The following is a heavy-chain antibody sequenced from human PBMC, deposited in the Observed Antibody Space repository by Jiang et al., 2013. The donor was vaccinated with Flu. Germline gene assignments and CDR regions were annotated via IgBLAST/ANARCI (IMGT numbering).Heavy chain of an antibody. D-gene: IGHD5-12*01. Sequence: QAPGRGPEWMGLVDPEDGKPIYAEKFQVRVTITADRSTDTAYMELSNLRSEDTAVYYCATDRKVSDIEASGPYYYYYMDFWGKGTTVTVSS. J-gene: IGHJ6*03. CDR3: ATDRKVSDIEASGPYYYYYMDF. CDR2: VDPEDGKP. V-gene: IGHV1-69-2*01.